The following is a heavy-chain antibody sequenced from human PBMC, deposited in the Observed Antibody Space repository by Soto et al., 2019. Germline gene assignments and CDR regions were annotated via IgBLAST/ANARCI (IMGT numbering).Heavy chain of an antibody. J-gene: IGHJ4*02. CDR1: GYTFRSYG. CDR2: SSPYNGHT. Sequence: QVQLLQSGAEVKKPGASVKVSCTASGYTFRSYGFSWVRQAPGQGLEWMGWSSPYNGHTNYAEKFQGIVTMTTDTSTSTAYMELTSLRFDDTAVYYCARDYPIAVAGNVDYWGQGTLVTVSS. D-gene: IGHD6-19*01. V-gene: IGHV1-18*01. CDR3: ARDYPIAVAGNVDY.